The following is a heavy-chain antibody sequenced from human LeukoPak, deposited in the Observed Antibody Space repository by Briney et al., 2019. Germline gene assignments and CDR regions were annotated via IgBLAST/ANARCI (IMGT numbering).Heavy chain of an antibody. V-gene: IGHV3-74*01. CDR2: INSDGSST. Sequence: GGSLRLSCAASGFTFSSYWMHWVRQAPGNGLVWVSRINSDGSSTSYADSVKGRFTISRDNAKNTLYLRMNSLRAEDTAVYYCARDRVTATSRDAFDIWGQGTMVTVSS. CDR1: GFTFSSYW. D-gene: IGHD2-21*02. J-gene: IGHJ3*02. CDR3: ARDRVTATSRDAFDI.